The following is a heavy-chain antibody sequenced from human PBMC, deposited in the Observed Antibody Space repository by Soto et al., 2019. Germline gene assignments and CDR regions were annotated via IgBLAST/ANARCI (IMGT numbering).Heavy chain of an antibody. Sequence: ASVKVSCKASGYTFTSYYMHWVRQAPGQGLEWMGIINPSGGSTSYAQKFQGRVTMTRDTSTSTVYMELSSLRSEDTAVYYCARGYCTNGVCYSCDYWGQGTLVTVSS. CDR3: ARGYCTNGVCYSCDY. D-gene: IGHD2-8*01. CDR2: INPSGGST. CDR1: GYTFTSYY. V-gene: IGHV1-46*01. J-gene: IGHJ4*02.